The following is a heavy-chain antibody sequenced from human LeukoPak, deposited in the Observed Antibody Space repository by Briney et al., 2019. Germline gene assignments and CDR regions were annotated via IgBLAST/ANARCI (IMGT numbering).Heavy chain of an antibody. CDR3: AKDWRYGSDADWSFDL. CDR2: IVKTGGTT. J-gene: IGHJ2*01. D-gene: IGHD2-15*01. V-gene: IGHV3-23*01. CDR1: GLTSSGCA. Sequence: PGGSLRLSCAASGLTSSGCAMTWIRQAPGKGLEWVSAIVKTGGTTYADSVKGRFTISRDNSKNTLYLQMNSLRAEDTAVYYCAKDWRYGSDADWSFDLWGRGTLVTVSS.